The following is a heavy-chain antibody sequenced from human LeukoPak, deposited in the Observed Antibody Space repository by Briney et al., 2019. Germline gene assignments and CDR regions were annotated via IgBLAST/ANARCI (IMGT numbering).Heavy chain of an antibody. V-gene: IGHV3-23*01. Sequence: PGGSLRLSCAASGFTFSSYAMSWVRQAPGKGLEWVSAISDSGGSTYYADSVKGRFTISRDNSKNTLYLEMNSLRGEDTAVYYCARSVGATTDWFDPWGQGTQVIVSS. CDR1: GFTFSSYA. D-gene: IGHD1-26*01. J-gene: IGHJ5*02. CDR2: ISDSGGST. CDR3: ARSVGATTDWFDP.